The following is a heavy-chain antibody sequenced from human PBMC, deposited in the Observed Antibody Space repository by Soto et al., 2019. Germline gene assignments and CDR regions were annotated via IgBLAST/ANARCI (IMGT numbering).Heavy chain of an antibody. CDR1: GGSFSGYY. CDR2: INHSGST. Sequence: QVQLQQWGAGLLKPSETLSLTCAVYGGSFSGYYWSWIRQPPGKGLEWIGEINHSGSTNYNPSLKSRVTISVDTSKNQFSLKLSSVTAADTAAYYCARVTPYDFWSGYSRKYFDYWGQGTLVTVSS. V-gene: IGHV4-34*01. J-gene: IGHJ4*02. CDR3: ARVTPYDFWSGYSRKYFDY. D-gene: IGHD3-3*01.